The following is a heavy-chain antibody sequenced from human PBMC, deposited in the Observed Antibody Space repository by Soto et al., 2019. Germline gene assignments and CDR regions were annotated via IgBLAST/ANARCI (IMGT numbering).Heavy chain of an antibody. V-gene: IGHV1-46*01. CDR3: ARESRLLTRSSPSTIGI. CDR2: INPSGGST. D-gene: IGHD6-6*01. J-gene: IGHJ3*02. CDR1: GYTFTSYY. Sequence: QVQLVQSGAEVKKPGASVKVSCKASGYTFTSYYMHWVRQAPGQGLEWMGIINPSGGSTSYAQKFQGRVTLPRDTATRTVYMELSSLRSEDTAVYYCARESRLLTRSSPSTIGIWGQGTMVTVSS.